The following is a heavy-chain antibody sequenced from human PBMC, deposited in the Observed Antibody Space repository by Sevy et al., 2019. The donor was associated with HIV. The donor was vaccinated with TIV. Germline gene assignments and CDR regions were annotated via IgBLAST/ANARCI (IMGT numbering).Heavy chain of an antibody. CDR2: INQHGTEI. CDR3: ARGIGKDGAY. CDR1: GFTFTDSW. Sequence: GGSLRLSCTASGFTFTDSWMHWVRQAPGQGLEWLANINQHGTEIYYVNSVKGRFTISRDNSKNSVFLQMTSLRAGDTATYYCARGIGKDGAYWGKGTLVTVSS. J-gene: IGHJ4*02. V-gene: IGHV3-7*03. D-gene: IGHD2-8*01.